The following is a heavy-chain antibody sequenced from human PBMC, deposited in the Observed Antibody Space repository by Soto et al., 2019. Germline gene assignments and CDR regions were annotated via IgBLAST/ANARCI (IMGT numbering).Heavy chain of an antibody. CDR3: ARGTLRFLDWLWSNRLYYFDY. D-gene: IGHD3-3*01. CDR1: GYTFNSYD. V-gene: IGHV1-8*01. J-gene: IGHJ4*02. Sequence: GASVKVSCKAAGYTFNSYDINWVRQATGQGLEWMGWMNPNSGNTGYAQKFQGRVTMTRNTSISTAYMELSSLRSEDTAVYYCARGTLRFLDWLWSNRLYYFDYWGQGTLVTVSS. CDR2: MNPNSGNT.